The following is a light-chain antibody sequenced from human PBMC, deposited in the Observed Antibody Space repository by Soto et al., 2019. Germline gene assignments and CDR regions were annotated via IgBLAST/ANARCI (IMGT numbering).Light chain of an antibody. V-gene: IGKV3-15*01. CDR2: RAS. CDR3: QQSYSRVFT. J-gene: IGKJ3*01. CDR1: QSVSSN. Sequence: EIVMTQSPATLSVSPGERATLSCRASQSVSSNFAWYQQKPGQAPRLLIYRASTRATGIPARFSGSGSGTEFTLTISSLQPDDFGTYYCQQSYSRVFTFGPGTKVDF.